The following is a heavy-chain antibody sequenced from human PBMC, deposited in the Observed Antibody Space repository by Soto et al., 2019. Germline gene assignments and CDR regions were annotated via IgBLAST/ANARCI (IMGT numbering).Heavy chain of an antibody. D-gene: IGHD3-3*02. CDR1: GGTFSSSA. J-gene: IGHJ6*02. CDR2: IIPLFRTP. Sequence: QVQLVQSGAEVKEPGSSVKVSCQASGGTFSSSALSWVRQAPGQGLEWMGGIIPLFRTPDYAQQFQGRVTVTXDXTTSTAYRELSSLRSEDTAIYYCARDNGRPQLGGNYYYITDVWGQGTTITVSS. CDR3: ARDNGRPQLGGNYYYITDV. V-gene: IGHV1-69*05.